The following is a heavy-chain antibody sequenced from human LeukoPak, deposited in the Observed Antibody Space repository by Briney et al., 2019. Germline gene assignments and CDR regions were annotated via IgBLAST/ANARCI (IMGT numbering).Heavy chain of an antibody. J-gene: IGHJ4*02. CDR1: GGSISSEHYY. D-gene: IGHD3-10*01. CDR2: ISYRGST. CDR3: ARHVHYGSGSYNYFDY. Sequence: SETLSLTCTVSGGSISSEHYYWGWVRQPPGKGLEWIGSISYRGSTYYNPSLYSRVTISVDTSKNQFSLKMTSVTAADTAVFYCARHVHYGSGSYNYFDYWGQGNAVIVSS. V-gene: IGHV4-39*01.